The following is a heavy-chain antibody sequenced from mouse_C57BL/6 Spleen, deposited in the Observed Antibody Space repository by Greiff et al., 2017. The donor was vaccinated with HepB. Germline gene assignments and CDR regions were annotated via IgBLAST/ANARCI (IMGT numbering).Heavy chain of an antibody. V-gene: IGHV1-82*01. D-gene: IGHD3-1*01. Sequence: QVQLQQSGPELVKPGASVKISCKASGYAFSSSWMNWVKQRPGKGLEWIGRIYPGDGDTNYNGKFKGKATLTADKSSSTAYMQLSSLTSEDSAVYFCARRGLPYYYAMDYCGQGTSVTVSS. CDR3: ARRGLPYYYAMDY. CDR1: GYAFSSSW. CDR2: IYPGDGDT. J-gene: IGHJ4*01.